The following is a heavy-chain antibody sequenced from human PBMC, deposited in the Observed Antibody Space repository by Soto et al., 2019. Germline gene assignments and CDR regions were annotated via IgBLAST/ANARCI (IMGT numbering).Heavy chain of an antibody. J-gene: IGHJ5*02. D-gene: IGHD2-15*01. CDR1: GYTFTNYW. V-gene: IGHV5-51*01. CDR2: IYPGNSNT. CDR3: ARPSDVGVASSFET. Sequence: PGESLKISCKGSGYTFTNYWIGWVRQMPGTGLEWMGIIYPGNSNTRYSPSFEGQVTMSADKSINTAYLQWSSLRASDTAIYFCARPSDVGVASSFETWGQGTRLTISS.